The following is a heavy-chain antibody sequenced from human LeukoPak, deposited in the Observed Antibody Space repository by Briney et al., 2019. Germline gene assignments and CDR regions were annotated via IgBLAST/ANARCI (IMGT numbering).Heavy chain of an antibody. CDR2: MNPNSGNT. CDR3: ALIPSFQVVPADH. D-gene: IGHD2-2*01. V-gene: IGHV1-8*03. Sequence: GASVKVSCKASGYTFTSYDINWVRQATGQGLGWMGWMNPNSGNTGYAQKFQGRVTITRNTSISTAYMELSSLRSEDTAVYYCALIPSFQVVPADHWGLGTLVTVSS. J-gene: IGHJ4*02. CDR1: GYTFTSYD.